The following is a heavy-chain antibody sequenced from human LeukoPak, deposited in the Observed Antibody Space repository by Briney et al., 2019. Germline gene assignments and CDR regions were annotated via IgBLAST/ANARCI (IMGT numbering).Heavy chain of an antibody. CDR2: MYNSGST. J-gene: IGHJ4*02. CDR3: ARGIESYGDYGY. V-gene: IGHV4-59*01. CDR1: GGSISGSY. Sequence: SETLSLTCTVSGGSISGSYWSWIRQPPGKGLEWIAYMYNSGSTNYNPFLKSRVTISIDTSKNQFSLKLSSLTAADTAIYYCARGIESYGDYGYWGQGILVTVSS. D-gene: IGHD4-17*01.